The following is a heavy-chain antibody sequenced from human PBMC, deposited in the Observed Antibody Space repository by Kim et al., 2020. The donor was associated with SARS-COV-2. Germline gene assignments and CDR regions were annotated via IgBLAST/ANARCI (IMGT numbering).Heavy chain of an antibody. V-gene: IGHV4-59*01. J-gene: IGHJ3*02. Sequence: SETLSLTCTVSGGSISSYYWSWIRQPPGKGLEWIGYIYYSGSTNYNPSLKSRVTISVDTSKNQFSLKLSSVTAADTAGYYCSRYLSRYSSSRFRADAFDIRGQGTMVPVSS. D-gene: IGHD6-6*01. CDR2: IYYSGST. CDR1: GGSISSYY. CDR3: SRYLSRYSSSRFRADAFDI.